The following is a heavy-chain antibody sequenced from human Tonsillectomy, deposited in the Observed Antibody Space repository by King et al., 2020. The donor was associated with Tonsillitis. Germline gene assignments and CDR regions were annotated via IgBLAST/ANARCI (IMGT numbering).Heavy chain of an antibody. CDR2: ISYDGNKQ. Sequence: HVQLVESGGGVVQPGRSLRLSCAASGFTFSTYAMHWVRQAPGKGLEWVTVISYDGNKQYYADSVKGRFTISRDNSKNTLYLQMNSLRAEDTAVYYCARVIPVAGTYFDLWGRGTLVTVSS. D-gene: IGHD6-19*01. J-gene: IGHJ2*01. CDR3: ARVIPVAGTYFDL. CDR1: GFTFSTYA. V-gene: IGHV3-30*04.